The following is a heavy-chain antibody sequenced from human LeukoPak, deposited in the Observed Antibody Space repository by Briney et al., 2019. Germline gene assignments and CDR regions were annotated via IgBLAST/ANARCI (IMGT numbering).Heavy chain of an antibody. D-gene: IGHD6-13*01. Sequence: GGSLRLSCAASGFTFSSYAMHWVRQAPGKGLEWVAVISYDGSNKYYADSVKGRFTISRDNSKNTLYLQMNSLRAEDTAVYYCARPPPPIAAAGTYFDYWGQGTLVTVSS. CDR2: ISYDGSNK. V-gene: IGHV3-30*04. J-gene: IGHJ4*02. CDR1: GFTFSSYA. CDR3: ARPPPPIAAAGTYFDY.